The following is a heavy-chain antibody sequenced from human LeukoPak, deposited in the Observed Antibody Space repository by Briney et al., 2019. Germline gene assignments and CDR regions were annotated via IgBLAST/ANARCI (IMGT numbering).Heavy chain of an antibody. CDR2: IYHSGST. V-gene: IGHV4-39*07. D-gene: IGHD5-24*01. J-gene: IGHJ4*02. CDR1: GGSISSGTYY. CDR3: ARGIPVEMATIIGGGFDY. Sequence: PSETLSLTCTVSGGSISSGTYYWAWIRQPPGKGLEWIGTIYHSGSTYYNPSLKSRVTISVDTSKNQFSLNLTSLTAADTAVYYCARGIPVEMATIIGGGFDYWGQGTLVTVSS.